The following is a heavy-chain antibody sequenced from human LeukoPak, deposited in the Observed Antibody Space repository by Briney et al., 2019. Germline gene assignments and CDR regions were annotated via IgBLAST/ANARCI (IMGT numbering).Heavy chain of an antibody. CDR1: GGSFSDYY. Sequence: SETLSLTCAVYGGSFSDYYWSWIRQPPGKGLEWIGEINHSGSTNYNPSLKSRVTISVDTSKNQFPLKLNSVTAADAAVYYCARGDIVVVPAAKAYYYIDVWGKGTTVTVSS. CDR3: ARGDIVVVPAAKAYYYIDV. V-gene: IGHV4-34*01. J-gene: IGHJ6*03. D-gene: IGHD2-2*01. CDR2: INHSGST.